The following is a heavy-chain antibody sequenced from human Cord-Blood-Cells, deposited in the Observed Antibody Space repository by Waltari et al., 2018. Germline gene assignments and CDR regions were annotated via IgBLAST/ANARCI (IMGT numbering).Heavy chain of an antibody. D-gene: IGHD2-21*01. CDR1: GGSFSGYY. Sequence: QVQLQQWGAGLLKPSETLSLTCAVDGGSFSGYYWSWIRQPPGKGLEWIGEINHSGSTNYNPSLKSRVTISVDTSKNQFSLKLSSVTAADTAVYYCARVRGVVIAIDYWGQGTLVTVSS. CDR3: ARVRGVVIAIDY. V-gene: IGHV4-34*01. CDR2: INHSGST. J-gene: IGHJ4*02.